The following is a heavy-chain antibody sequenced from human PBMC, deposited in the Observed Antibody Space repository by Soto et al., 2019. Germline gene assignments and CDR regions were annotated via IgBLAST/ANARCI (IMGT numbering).Heavy chain of an antibody. D-gene: IGHD6-13*01. V-gene: IGHV5-51*01. CDR3: ARHHGSPGSYFGLDV. CDR2: IYPGDSDT. Sequence: GESLKISCKGSGYSFTSYWINWVRQMPGKGLEWMGIIYPGDSDTRYSPSFQGQVTISADKSIDTAYLQWRSLKASDTAVYYCARHHGSPGSYFGLDVWGQGTTVTV. CDR1: GYSFTSYW. J-gene: IGHJ6*02.